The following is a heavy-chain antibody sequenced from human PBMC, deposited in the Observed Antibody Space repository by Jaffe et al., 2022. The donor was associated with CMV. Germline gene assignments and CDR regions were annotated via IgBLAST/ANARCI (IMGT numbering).Heavy chain of an antibody. CDR3: ARGNTYCSGGSCYGWFDP. D-gene: IGHD2-15*01. CDR1: GFTFSSYD. J-gene: IGHJ5*02. Sequence: EVQLVESGGGLVQPGGSLRLSCAASGFTFSSYDMHWVRQATGKGLEWVSAIGTAGDTYYPGSVKGRFTISRENAKNSLYLQMNSLRAGDTAVYYCARGNTYCSGGSCYGWFDPWGQGTLVTVSS. CDR2: IGTAGDT. V-gene: IGHV3-13*01.